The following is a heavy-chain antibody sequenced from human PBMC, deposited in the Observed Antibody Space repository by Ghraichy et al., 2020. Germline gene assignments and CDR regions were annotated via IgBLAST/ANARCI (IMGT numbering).Heavy chain of an antibody. CDR3: AKDGGATIRGSDY. J-gene: IGHJ4*02. D-gene: IGHD1-26*01. CDR1: GFTFSSYG. CDR2: ISYGGSNK. V-gene: IGHV3-30*18. Sequence: GGSLRLSCAASGFTFSSYGMHWVRQAPGKGLEWVAVISYGGSNKYYADSVKGRFTISRDNSKNTLYLQMNSLRAEDTAVYYCAKDGGATIRGSDYWGQGTLVTVSS.